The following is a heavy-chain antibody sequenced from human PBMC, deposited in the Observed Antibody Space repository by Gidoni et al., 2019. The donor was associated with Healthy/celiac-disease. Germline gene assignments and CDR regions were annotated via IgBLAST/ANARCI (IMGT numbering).Heavy chain of an antibody. CDR2: IWYDGSNK. CDR3: AREADSDYYYGMDV. J-gene: IGHJ6*02. Sequence: QVQLVGSGGGVVQPGRSLRLSCAASGFTFSSYGMHWVRQAPGKGLEWVAVIWYDGSNKYYADSVKGRFTISRDNSKNTLYLQMNSLRAEDTAVYYCAREADSDYYYGMDVWGQGTTVTVSS. D-gene: IGHD2-15*01. CDR1: GFTFSSYG. V-gene: IGHV3-33*01.